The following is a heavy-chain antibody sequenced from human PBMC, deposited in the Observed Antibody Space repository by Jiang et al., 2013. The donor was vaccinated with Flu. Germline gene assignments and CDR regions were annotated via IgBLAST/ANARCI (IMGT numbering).Heavy chain of an antibody. CDR3: ASSHQSGSGSYSNYYFDY. J-gene: IGHJ4*02. D-gene: IGHD3-10*01. Sequence: LLKPSETLSLTCIVSGGSISSSRYLWGWVRQPPGKGLEWIASVYYSGGTYFNSSLKSRVTTSVDTSKNYFSMKLSSVTAADMAAYYCASSHQSGSGSYSNYYFDYWGQGTLVTVSS. V-gene: IGHV4-39*02. CDR1: GGSISSSRYL. CDR2: VYYSGGT.